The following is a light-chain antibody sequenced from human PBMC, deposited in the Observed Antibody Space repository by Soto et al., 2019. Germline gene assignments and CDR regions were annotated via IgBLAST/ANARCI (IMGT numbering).Light chain of an antibody. V-gene: IGKV1-39*01. Sequence: DIQMTQSPSSLSASLGDRVAITCRASQGISSYLNWYQQKPGKAPKVLIYAASNLQSGVPSRFSGSGSGTDFALTISSLQPEDFATYYCQQGYSTPIPFGQGTRLET. CDR1: QGISSY. CDR3: QQGYSTPIP. J-gene: IGKJ5*01. CDR2: AAS.